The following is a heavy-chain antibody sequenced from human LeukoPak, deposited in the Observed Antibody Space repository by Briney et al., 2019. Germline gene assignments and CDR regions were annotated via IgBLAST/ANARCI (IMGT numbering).Heavy chain of an antibody. CDR3: ARSGGDYYYYYMDV. CDR2: IYTSGST. CDR1: GGSISSGSYY. V-gene: IGHV4-61*02. D-gene: IGHD1-14*01. Sequence: SQTLSLTCTVSGGSISSGSYYWSWIRQPAGKGLEWIGRIYTSGSTNYNPSLKSRVTISVDTSKNQFSLKLSSVTAADTAVYYCARSGGDYYYYYMDVWGKGTTVTISS. J-gene: IGHJ6*03.